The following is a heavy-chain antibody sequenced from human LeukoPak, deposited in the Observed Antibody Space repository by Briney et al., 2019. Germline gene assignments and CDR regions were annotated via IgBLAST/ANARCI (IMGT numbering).Heavy chain of an antibody. CDR1: GFTFSSYW. D-gene: IGHD1-26*01. CDR3: ARGQGATVPQVGKNWFDP. J-gene: IGHJ5*02. Sequence: GGSLRLSCAASGFTFSSYWMSWVRQAPGKGLEWVANIKQDGSEKYYVDSVKGRFTISRENAKNSLYLQMNSLRAEDTAVYYCARGQGATVPQVGKNWFDPWGQGTRVTVSS. CDR2: IKQDGSEK. V-gene: IGHV3-7*01.